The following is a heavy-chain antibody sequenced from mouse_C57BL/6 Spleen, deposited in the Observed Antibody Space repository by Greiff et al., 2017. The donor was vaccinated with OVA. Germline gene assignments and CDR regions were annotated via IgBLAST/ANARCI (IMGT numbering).Heavy chain of an antibody. CDR3: ARSGTTVIFDY. CDR1: GYAFSSSW. CDR2: IYPGDGDT. D-gene: IGHD1-1*01. V-gene: IGHV1-82*01. Sequence: VQLQESGPELVKPGASVKISCKASGYAFSSSWMNWVKQRPGKGLEWIGRIYPGDGDTNYNGKFKGKATLTADKSSSTAYMQLSSLTSEDSAVYFCARSGTTVIFDYWGQGTTLTVSS. J-gene: IGHJ2*01.